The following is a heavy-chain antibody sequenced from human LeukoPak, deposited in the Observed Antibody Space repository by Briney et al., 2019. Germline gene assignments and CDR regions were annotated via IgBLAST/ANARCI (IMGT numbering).Heavy chain of an antibody. CDR3: ASRGYTYGPLD. D-gene: IGHD5-18*01. J-gene: IGHJ4*02. Sequence: SETLSLTCAVYDGSFSGYYWTWIRQFPGRGLEWIGEINDSGGTNYNPSLKSRVTISVDTSKKQFSLTLTSVTAADTAVYYCASRGYTYGPLDWGQGTLVSVSS. V-gene: IGHV4-34*01. CDR2: INDSGGT. CDR1: DGSFSGYY.